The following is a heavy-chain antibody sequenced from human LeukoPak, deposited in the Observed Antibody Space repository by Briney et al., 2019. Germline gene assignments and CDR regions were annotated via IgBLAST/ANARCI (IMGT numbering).Heavy chain of an antibody. CDR3: ARGRHDVTMIVVVMTSVSYYLDV. J-gene: IGHJ6*03. V-gene: IGHV4-34*01. D-gene: IGHD3-22*01. CDR2: INPSGST. CDR1: GGSFSGYH. Sequence: SETLSLTCAVYGGSFSGYHWTWIRQSPGKGLEWIGDINPSGSTYYNPSLKSRLTISVDTSKNQFSLKLRSVTAADTAVYYCARGRHDVTMIVVVMTSVSYYLDVWGKGTTVTVS.